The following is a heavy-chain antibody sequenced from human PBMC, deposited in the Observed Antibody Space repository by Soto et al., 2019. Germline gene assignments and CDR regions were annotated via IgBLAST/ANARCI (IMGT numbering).Heavy chain of an antibody. D-gene: IGHD1-1*01. V-gene: IGHV4-4*02. CDR2: IYATGTT. CDR1: GGSISSSNW. J-gene: IGHJ5*02. Sequence: ETLSLTCAVSGGSISSSNWWSWVRQPPGKGLEWIGRIYATGTTDYNPSLKSRVMMSVDTSKKQFSLKLRSVTAADTAVYYCVRDGTKTLRDSFDPWGQGISVTVSS. CDR3: VRDGTKTLRDSFDP.